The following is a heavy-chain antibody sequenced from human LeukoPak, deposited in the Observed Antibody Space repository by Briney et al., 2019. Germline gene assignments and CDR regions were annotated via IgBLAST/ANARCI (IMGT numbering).Heavy chain of an antibody. Sequence: SETLSLTCTVSGGSISSYYWSWIRQPAGKGLEWIGRIYTSGSTNYNPSLKSRVTMSVDTSKNQFSLKLSSVTAADTAVYYCARDREARELFYYYYMDVWGKGTTVTISS. CDR1: GGSISSYY. CDR2: IYTSGST. D-gene: IGHD1-26*01. J-gene: IGHJ6*03. CDR3: ARDREARELFYYYYMDV. V-gene: IGHV4-4*07.